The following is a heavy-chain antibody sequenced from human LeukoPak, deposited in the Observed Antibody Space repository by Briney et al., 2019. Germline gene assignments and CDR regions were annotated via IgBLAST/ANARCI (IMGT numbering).Heavy chain of an antibody. V-gene: IGHV3-53*01. Sequence: PGGSLRLSCAASGFTVSSNYMSWVRQAPGKGLEWVSVIYSSSSTYYSDSVKGRFTISRDNSKNTLYLQMKSLRADDTAVYYCARGRGGPEGDWGQGTLVTVSS. CDR1: GFTVSSNY. CDR2: IYSSSST. D-gene: IGHD2-15*01. CDR3: ARGRGGPEGD. J-gene: IGHJ4*02.